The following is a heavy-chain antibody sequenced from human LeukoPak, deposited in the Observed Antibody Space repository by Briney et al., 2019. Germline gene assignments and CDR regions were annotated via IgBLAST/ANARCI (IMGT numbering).Heavy chain of an antibody. CDR2: ISAYNGNT. D-gene: IGHD5-24*01. V-gene: IGHV1-18*01. Sequence: APVKVSCKASGYTFTSYGISWVRQAPGQGLEWMGWISAYNGNTNYAQKLQGRVTMTTDTSTSTAYMELRSLRSDDTAVYYCARDRSSRDGYNFFDYWGQGTLVTVSS. CDR3: ARDRSSRDGYNFFDY. CDR1: GYTFTSYG. J-gene: IGHJ4*02.